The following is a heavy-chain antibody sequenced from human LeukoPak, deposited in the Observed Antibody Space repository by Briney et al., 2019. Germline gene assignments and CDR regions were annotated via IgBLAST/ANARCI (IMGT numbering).Heavy chain of an antibody. V-gene: IGHV1-18*01. CDR1: GHTFTKFG. CDR2: FSAYNGNT. J-gene: IGHJ4*02. CDR3: ARDDTQYRDRGYSGYGTFDY. Sequence: ASVKVFCKASGHTFTKFGVSWLRQAPGQGLEWLGWFSAYNGNTNYAQNFQGRVTLTTDTSTSTAYLELTSLRSDDTAVYFCARDDTQYRDRGYSGYGTFDYWGQGTLVTVSS. D-gene: IGHD5-12*01.